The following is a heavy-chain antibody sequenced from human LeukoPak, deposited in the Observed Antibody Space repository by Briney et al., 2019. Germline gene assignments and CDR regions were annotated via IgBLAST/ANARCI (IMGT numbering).Heavy chain of an antibody. J-gene: IGHJ6*03. Sequence: GGSLRLSCTASGLIFRNFVMTWVRQAPGKGLEWVASIGGSDGTTDYAGSVKDRFTISRDNSRNTLYLQMNGLTAEDTAVYYCARRRDYSHYVALYYYMDVWGKGTTVTVSS. CDR3: ARRRDYSHYVALYYYMDV. D-gene: IGHD4-11*01. V-gene: IGHV3-23*01. CDR1: GLIFRNFV. CDR2: IGGSDGTT.